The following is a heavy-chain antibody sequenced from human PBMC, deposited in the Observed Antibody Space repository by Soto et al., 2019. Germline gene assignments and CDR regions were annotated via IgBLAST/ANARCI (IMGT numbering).Heavy chain of an antibody. Sequence: ASVKVSCNASGYTFTSYDINWVRQATGQGLEWMGWMNPNSGNTGYAQKFQGRVTMTRNTSISTAYMELSSLRSEDTAVYYCARRLPYDFWSGYYSDPWGQGTLVTVSS. J-gene: IGHJ5*02. V-gene: IGHV1-8*01. CDR3: ARRLPYDFWSGYYSDP. CDR1: GYTFTSYD. D-gene: IGHD3-3*01. CDR2: MNPNSGNT.